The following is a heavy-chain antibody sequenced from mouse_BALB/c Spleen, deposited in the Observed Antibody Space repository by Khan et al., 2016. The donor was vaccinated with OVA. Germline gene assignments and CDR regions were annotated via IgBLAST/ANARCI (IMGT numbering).Heavy chain of an antibody. CDR1: GSNIKDYY. CDR2: IDPENGNT. Sequence: EVQLQESGAELVRPGALVKLSCKASGSNIKDYYMHWVKQRPEQGLEWIGWIDPENGNTIYDPKFQGKASITADTSSNTAYLQLSSLTSEDTAVYYCARGQLGTWGQGTTLTVSS. V-gene: IGHV14-1*02. J-gene: IGHJ2*01. CDR3: ARGQLGT. D-gene: IGHD3-1*01.